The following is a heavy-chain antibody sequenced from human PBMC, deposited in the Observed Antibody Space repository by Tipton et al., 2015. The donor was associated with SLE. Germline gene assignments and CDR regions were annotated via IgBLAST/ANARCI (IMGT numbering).Heavy chain of an antibody. Sequence: GSLRLSCAAFGFTYSGYAMHWVRQAPGKGLEWVAFIRADGSNKDYADSVKGRFTISRDNSKNTLYLQMNRLRVEDTAVYYCAGGTGAYFDHWGQGTLVTVSS. J-gene: IGHJ4*02. CDR2: IRADGSNK. CDR3: AGGTGAYFDH. V-gene: IGHV3-30*02. D-gene: IGHD3-16*01. CDR1: GFTYSGYA.